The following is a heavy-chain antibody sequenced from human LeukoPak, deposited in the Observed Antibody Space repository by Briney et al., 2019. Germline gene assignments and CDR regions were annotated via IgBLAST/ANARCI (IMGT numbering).Heavy chain of an antibody. J-gene: IGHJ4*02. CDR3: ARNYYESSGYYPWNFDY. D-gene: IGHD3-22*01. V-gene: IGHV4-39*01. CDR1: GGSISSSSYW. Sequence: SETLSLTCTVSGGSISSSSYWWGWLRQPPGKGLEWIANIYYSGSTHYNPSLKSRVTISLEKSTNPSSLKLSCVTAADTAVYYCARNYYESSGYYPWNFDYWGQGTLVTVSS. CDR2: IYYSGST.